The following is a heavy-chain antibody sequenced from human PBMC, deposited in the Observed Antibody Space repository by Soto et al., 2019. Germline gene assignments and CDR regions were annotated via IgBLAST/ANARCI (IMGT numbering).Heavy chain of an antibody. Sequence: EVELAESGGGLVKPGGSLRLSCAASGLSISSAWMNWVRQAPGKGLEWVGRIKTKTQGETTDYPAPVKGRFTISRDDSKNTLYLQMNSLKMEVTAVYYCTTGSVEGYWGQGTLVTVSS. CDR1: GLSISSAW. J-gene: IGHJ4*02. V-gene: IGHV3-15*07. CDR2: IKTKTQGETT. D-gene: IGHD3-3*01. CDR3: TTGSVEGY.